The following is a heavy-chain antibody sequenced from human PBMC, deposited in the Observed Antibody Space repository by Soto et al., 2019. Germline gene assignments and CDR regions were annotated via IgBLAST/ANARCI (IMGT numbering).Heavy chain of an antibody. CDR1: GFTFSSYA. J-gene: IGHJ4*02. CDR2: ISGSGGST. D-gene: IGHD3-10*01. CDR3: AKDPVLLWFGNNPDY. Sequence: GGSLRLSCAASGFTFSSYAMSWVRQAPGKGLKWVSAISGSGGSTYYADSVKGRFTISRDNSKNTLYLQMNSLRAEDTAVYYCAKDPVLLWFGNNPDYWGQGTLVTVSS. V-gene: IGHV3-23*01.